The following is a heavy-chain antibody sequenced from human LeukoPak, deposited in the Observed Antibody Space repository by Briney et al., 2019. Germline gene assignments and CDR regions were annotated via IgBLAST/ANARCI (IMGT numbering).Heavy chain of an antibody. CDR3: ARERSYYGSGGGAFDI. CDR2: ISAYNGNT. J-gene: IGHJ3*02. D-gene: IGHD3-10*01. Sequence: GASVKVSCKASGYTFTSYGISWVRQAPGQGLEWMGWISAYNGNTNYAQKLQGRVTMTTDTSTSTAYMELRSLRSDDTAVYYCARERSYYGSGGGAFDIWGQGTMVTVSS. V-gene: IGHV1-18*01. CDR1: GYTFTSYG.